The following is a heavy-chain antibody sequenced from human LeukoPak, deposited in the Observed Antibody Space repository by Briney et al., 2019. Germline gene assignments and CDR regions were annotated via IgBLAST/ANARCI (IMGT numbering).Heavy chain of an antibody. V-gene: IGHV4-59*01. CDR1: GGSISSYY. Sequence: SETLSLTCTVSGGSISSYYWSWIRQPPGKGLEWIGYIYYSGSTNYNPSLKSRVTISVDTSKNQFSLKLSSVTAADTAVYYCARIEYYDFWSGYYSYYMDVWGKGTTVTVSS. D-gene: IGHD3-3*01. CDR2: IYYSGST. J-gene: IGHJ6*03. CDR3: ARIEYYDFWSGYYSYYMDV.